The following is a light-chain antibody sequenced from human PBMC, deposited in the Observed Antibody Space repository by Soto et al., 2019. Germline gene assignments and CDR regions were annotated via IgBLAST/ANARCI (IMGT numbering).Light chain of an antibody. V-gene: IGLV2-14*01. Sequence: QSALTQPASVSVSPGQSITISCTGTSSDIGNYEFVSWYQQVPGTAPNAMIYEVSSRPSGVCNRFSGSKSGNTASLTISGIQAEDEDDDDCSSYTTSTSSMVFGGGTKVTVL. J-gene: IGLJ3*02. CDR2: EVS. CDR1: SSDIGNYEF. CDR3: SSYTTSTSSMV.